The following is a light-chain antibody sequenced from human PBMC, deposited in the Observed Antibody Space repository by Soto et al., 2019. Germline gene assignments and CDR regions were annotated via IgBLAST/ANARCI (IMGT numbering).Light chain of an antibody. CDR1: QSISSW. J-gene: IGKJ1*01. CDR2: DAS. Sequence: DIQMTQSPSTLSASVGDRATITCRASQSISSWLAWYQQKPGKAPKXLIYDASSLESGVPSRFSGSGSGTEFTLTIASLQPDDFATYYCQQYETFSGTFGPGTKVDIK. CDR3: QQYETFSGT. V-gene: IGKV1-5*01.